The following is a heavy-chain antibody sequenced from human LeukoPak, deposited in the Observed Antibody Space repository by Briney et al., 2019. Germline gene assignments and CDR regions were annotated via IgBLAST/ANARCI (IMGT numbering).Heavy chain of an antibody. Sequence: SETLSLTCTVSGSSINDFYWTWIRQPAGKGLEWIGRIEASGSTKYNPSLQSRVSMSVDTSKKKISVSLSSVTAADTAVYYCARPWKLPTGSVDYWGQGTLVTVSS. CDR1: GSSINDFY. J-gene: IGHJ4*02. CDR3: ARPWKLPTGSVDY. CDR2: IEASGST. V-gene: IGHV4-4*07. D-gene: IGHD2-15*01.